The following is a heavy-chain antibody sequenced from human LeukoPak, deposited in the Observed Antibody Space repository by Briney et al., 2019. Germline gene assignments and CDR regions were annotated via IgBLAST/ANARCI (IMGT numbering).Heavy chain of an antibody. CDR2: LYSGGST. Sequence: GGSQRLSCAASGFTVSSNYMSWVRQAPGKGLEWVSVLYSGGSTYYADSVKGRFTISRDNSKNTLYLQMNSLRAEDTAVYYCSRIATTDPYYFDYWGQGTLVTVSS. D-gene: IGHD4-17*01. CDR1: GFTVSSNY. V-gene: IGHV3-53*01. J-gene: IGHJ4*02. CDR3: SRIATTDPYYFDY.